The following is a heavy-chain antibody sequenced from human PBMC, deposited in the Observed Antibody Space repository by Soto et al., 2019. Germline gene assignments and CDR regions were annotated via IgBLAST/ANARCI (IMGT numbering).Heavy chain of an antibody. Sequence: ASVKVSCKASGYTFTSYGISWLRQAPGQGLEWMGWISAYNGNTNYAQKLQGRVTMTTDTSTSTAYMELRSLRSDDTAVYYCARDIAAERVLYYYYGMDVWGQGTTVTVSS. J-gene: IGHJ6*02. CDR1: GYTFTSYG. D-gene: IGHD6-13*01. CDR2: ISAYNGNT. V-gene: IGHV1-18*04. CDR3: ARDIAAERVLYYYYGMDV.